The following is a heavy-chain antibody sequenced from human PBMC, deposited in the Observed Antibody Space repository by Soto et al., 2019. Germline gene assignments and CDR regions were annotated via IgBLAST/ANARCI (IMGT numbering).Heavy chain of an antibody. D-gene: IGHD2-15*01. CDR3: AREENCSDGICYSEYFQR. CDR1: GYIFTAYS. Sequence: ASVKVSCKASGYIFTAYSMHWVRQAPGQGLEWMGVVNPSGGSTDYAQKFQGRITMTRDTSTSTVYMDLSSLTSEDTAVYYCAREENCSDGICYSEYFQRWGQGTLVTVSS. CDR2: VNPSGGST. J-gene: IGHJ1*01. V-gene: IGHV1-46*01.